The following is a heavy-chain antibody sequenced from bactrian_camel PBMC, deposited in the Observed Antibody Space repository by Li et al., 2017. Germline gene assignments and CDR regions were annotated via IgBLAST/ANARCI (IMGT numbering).Heavy chain of an antibody. CDR2: IDSDGTT. V-gene: IGHV3S53*01. CDR1: KDTDTYNC. CDR3: AASSKYGNCREVRTYDY. J-gene: IGHJ4*01. Sequence: HVQLVESGGGSVQVGGSLRLSCAASKDTDTYNCMGWFRQVPGKQREGVACIDSDGTTNVADSVKGRFTISKDKANYTLYLQMNSLEPEDTAMYYCAASSKYGNCREVRTYDYWGQGTQVTVS. D-gene: IGHD6*01.